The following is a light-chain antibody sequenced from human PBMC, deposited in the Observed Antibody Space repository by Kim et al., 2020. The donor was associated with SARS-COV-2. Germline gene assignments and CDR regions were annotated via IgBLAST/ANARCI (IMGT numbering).Light chain of an antibody. Sequence: SPGVRATLSCRGSQSVSDSNLGWYQHKPGRAPRRLIYGASTRATGIPDRFSGSGSGTDFTLTISRLEPEDFAMYYCQQYSYSPCTFGQGTKVEIK. CDR2: GAS. CDR1: QSVSDSN. CDR3: QQYSYSPCT. V-gene: IGKV3-20*01. J-gene: IGKJ1*01.